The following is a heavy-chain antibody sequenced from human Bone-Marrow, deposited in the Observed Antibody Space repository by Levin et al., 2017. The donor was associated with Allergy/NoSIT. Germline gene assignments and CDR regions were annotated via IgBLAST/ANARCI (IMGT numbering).Heavy chain of an antibody. D-gene: IGHD3-16*02. CDR3: ANHIMIAFGGIIVSGYFDY. Sequence: LSLPCAASGFTFSNSALTWVRQAPGKGLEWVSGISDSGGSTYYADSVRGRFTISRDNSKNTLYLQMNSLRAEDTAVYYCANHIMIAFGGIIVSGYFDYWGQGTLVSVSA. CDR1: GFTFSNSA. J-gene: IGHJ4*02. CDR2: ISDSGGST. V-gene: IGHV3-23*01.